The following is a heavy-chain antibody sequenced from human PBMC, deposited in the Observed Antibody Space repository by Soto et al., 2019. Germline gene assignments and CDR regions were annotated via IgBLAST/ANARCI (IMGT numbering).Heavy chain of an antibody. J-gene: IGHJ1*01. D-gene: IGHD5-12*01. CDR2: ISGSGGST. Sequence: EVQLLESGGGLVQPGGSLRLSCAACGFTFSSYAMSWVRQAPGKGLEWVSAISGSGGSTYYADSVKGRFTISRDNSKNTLYLQMNSLRAEDTAVYYCAKYPSVAQEGEYFQHWGQGTLVTVSS. CDR3: AKYPSVAQEGEYFQH. V-gene: IGHV3-23*01. CDR1: GFTFSSYA.